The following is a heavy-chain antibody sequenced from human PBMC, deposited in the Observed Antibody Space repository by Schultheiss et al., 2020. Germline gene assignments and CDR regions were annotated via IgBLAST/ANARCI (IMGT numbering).Heavy chain of an antibody. CDR2: INHSGST. V-gene: IGHV4-39*07. Sequence: SATLSLTCTVSGGSISSGDYYWGWIRQPPGKGLEWIGEINHSGSTNYNPSLKSRVTISVDKSKNQFSLKLSSVTAADTAVYYCARTGHIVVVPAGHTNWFDPWGQGTLVTVSS. CDR1: GGSISSGDYY. D-gene: IGHD2-2*01. CDR3: ARTGHIVVVPAGHTNWFDP. J-gene: IGHJ5*02.